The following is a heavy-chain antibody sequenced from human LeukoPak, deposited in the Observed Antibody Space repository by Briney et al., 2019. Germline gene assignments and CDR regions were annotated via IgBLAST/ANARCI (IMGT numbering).Heavy chain of an antibody. J-gene: IGHJ4*02. CDR1: GFTFRSYE. Sequence: GGSLRLSCAAPGFTFRSYEMIWVRQAPGKGLEWVSYISSNGSIIYYADSLKGRFTISRDNAKNSLYLQMNSLRAEDTAVYYCARDGQRWPIYYWGQGTLVSVSS. V-gene: IGHV3-48*03. CDR2: ISSNGSII. D-gene: IGHD6-19*01. CDR3: ARDGQRWPIYY.